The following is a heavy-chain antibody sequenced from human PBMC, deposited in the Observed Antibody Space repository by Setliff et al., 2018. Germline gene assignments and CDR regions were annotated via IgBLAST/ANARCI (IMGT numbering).Heavy chain of an antibody. J-gene: IGHJ3*01. Sequence: ESGPTLVNPTQTLTLTCTFSGFSLNTSGVGVGWIRQPPGKALEWLALIYSDDNKLYSPSLKIRLTITKDTSKNQVILTMTNMDPADTATYYCARLPPLVQKNGASNHAFDVWGPGAVVTVSS. CDR3: ARLPPLVQKNGASNHAFDV. D-gene: IGHD6-6*01. CDR2: IYSDDNK. V-gene: IGHV2-5*02. CDR1: GFSLNTSGVG.